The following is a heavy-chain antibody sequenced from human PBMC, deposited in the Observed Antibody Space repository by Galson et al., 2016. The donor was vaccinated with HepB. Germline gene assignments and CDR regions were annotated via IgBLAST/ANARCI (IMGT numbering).Heavy chain of an antibody. J-gene: IGHJ4*02. D-gene: IGHD3-9*01. V-gene: IGHV3-23*05. CDR3: AKFRTYYDVLAGYHEDC. CDR2: INGASINS. Sequence: SLRLSCAASGFTFSDFLMAWVRQAPGKGLEWISAINGASINSPYATAVNGRFTISRDNSKNTLYLQMNSLRAEDTAVYYCAKFRTYYDVLAGYHEDCWGQGTLVTVSS. CDR1: GFTFSDFL.